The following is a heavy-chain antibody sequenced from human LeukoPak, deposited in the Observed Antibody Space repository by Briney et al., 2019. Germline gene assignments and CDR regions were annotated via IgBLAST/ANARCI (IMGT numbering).Heavy chain of an antibody. CDR2: ISAYNGYT. D-gene: IGHD3-10*01. Sequence: ASVKVSCKASGYTFTSYGISWVRQAPGRGLEWMGWISAYNGYTSYAQNFQGRVTMTTDASTSTAYMDLRSLRSDDTAVYFCVREVTMVRGVITFYHYNGMDVWGQGTAVTVSS. CDR3: VREVTMVRGVITFYHYNGMDV. V-gene: IGHV1-18*01. J-gene: IGHJ6*02. CDR1: GYTFTSYG.